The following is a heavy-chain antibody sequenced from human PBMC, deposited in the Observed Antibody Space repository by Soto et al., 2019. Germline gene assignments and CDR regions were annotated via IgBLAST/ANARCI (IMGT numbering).Heavy chain of an antibody. CDR2: MNPNSGNT. CDR3: ARERRSYCGGDCTSGWFAR. J-gene: IGHJ5*02. V-gene: IGHV1-8*01. D-gene: IGHD2-21*02. Sequence: QVQLVQSGAEVKKPGASVKVSCKASGYTFTSYDINWVRQATGQGLEWMGWMNPNSGNTGYAQKFQGRVTMTRSTSITTASMELSSLRSGDAAVYFCARERRSYCGGDCTSGWFARWGQASRVNVSS. CDR1: GYTFTSYD.